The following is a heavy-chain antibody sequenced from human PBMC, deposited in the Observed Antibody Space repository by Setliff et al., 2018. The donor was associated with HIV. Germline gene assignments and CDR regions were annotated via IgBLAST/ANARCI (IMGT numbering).Heavy chain of an antibody. CDR2: IIPNSGGT. V-gene: IGHV1-18*04. CDR3: ARATRYYDSSGYAFDY. J-gene: IGHJ4*02. D-gene: IGHD3-22*01. CDR1: GDTFNNYA. Sequence: ASVKVSCKASGDTFNNYAISWVRQAPGQGLEWMGGIIPNSGGTNYAQKFQGRVTMTTDTTTSTAYMELRSLRSDDTAVYYCARATRYYDSSGYAFDYWGQGTLVTV.